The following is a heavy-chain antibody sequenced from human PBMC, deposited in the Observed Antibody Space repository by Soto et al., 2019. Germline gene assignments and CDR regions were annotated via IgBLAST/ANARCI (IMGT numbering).Heavy chain of an antibody. CDR3: ARGVVGYDMEYQSEVHPTGRRNWFDP. V-gene: IGHV4-34*01. J-gene: IGHJ5*02. D-gene: IGHD3-9*01. CDR2: INHSGST. Sequence: LSETLSLTCAVYGGSFSGYYWSWIRQPPGKGLEWIGEINHSGSTNYNPSLKSRVTISVDTSKNQFSLKLSSVTAADTAVYYCARGVVGYDMEYQSEVHPTGRRNWFDPWGQGTLVTVSS. CDR1: GGSFSGYY.